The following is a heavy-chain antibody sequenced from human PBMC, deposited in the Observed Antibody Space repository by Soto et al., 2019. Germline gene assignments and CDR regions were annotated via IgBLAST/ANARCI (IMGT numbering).Heavy chain of an antibody. Sequence: ASVKVSCKASGYTFTGYYMHWVRQAPGQGLEWMGWINPNSGGTNYAQKFQGRVTMTRDTSISTAYMELSRLRSDDTAVYYCATADYDFWSGYLPAVWGQGTTVTVSS. CDR1: GYTFTGYY. D-gene: IGHD3-3*01. V-gene: IGHV1-2*02. CDR3: ATADYDFWSGYLPAV. CDR2: INPNSGGT. J-gene: IGHJ6*02.